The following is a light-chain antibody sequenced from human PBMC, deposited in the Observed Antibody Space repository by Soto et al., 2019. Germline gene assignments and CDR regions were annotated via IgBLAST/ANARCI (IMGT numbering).Light chain of an antibody. CDR3: SSYTSTNTLV. Sequence: QSVLTQPASVSGSPGQSITISCTGTSSDVGAYNYVSWYQQYPVKAPKLIIYDVSNRPSGVSNRFSGSKSGNTASLTISGLQAEDEADYYCSSYTSTNTLVFGGGTKLTVL. V-gene: IGLV2-14*01. CDR1: SSDVGAYNY. J-gene: IGLJ2*01. CDR2: DVS.